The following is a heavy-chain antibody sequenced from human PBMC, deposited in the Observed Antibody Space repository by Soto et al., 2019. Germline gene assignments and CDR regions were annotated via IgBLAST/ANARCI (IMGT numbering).Heavy chain of an antibody. CDR2: IYPGDSDT. CDR1: GYSFTSYW. Sequence: GESLKISSKGSGYSFTSYWIGWVRQMPGKGLEWMGIIYPGDSDTRYSPSFQGQVTISADKSISTAYLQWSSLTASDTAMYYCARAAALEWPGMDVWGQETTVTVSS. CDR3: ARAAALEWPGMDV. J-gene: IGHJ6*02. D-gene: IGHD3-3*01. V-gene: IGHV5-51*01.